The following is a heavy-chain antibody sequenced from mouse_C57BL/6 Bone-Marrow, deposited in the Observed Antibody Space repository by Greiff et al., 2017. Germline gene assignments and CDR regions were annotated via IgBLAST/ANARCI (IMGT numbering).Heavy chain of an antibody. J-gene: IGHJ3*01. Sequence: VQLQQPGAELVKPGASVKMSCKASGYTFTSYWITWVKQRPGQGLEWIGDIYPGSGSTNYNEKFKSKATLTVDTSSSTAYMQLSSLTSEDSAVYYCAREGDSNYEAWLAYWGQGTLVTVSA. CDR1: GYTFTSYW. D-gene: IGHD2-5*01. CDR3: AREGDSNYEAWLAY. CDR2: IYPGSGST. V-gene: IGHV1-55*01.